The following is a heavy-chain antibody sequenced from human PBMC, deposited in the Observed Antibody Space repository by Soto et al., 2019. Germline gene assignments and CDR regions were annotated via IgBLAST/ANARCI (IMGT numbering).Heavy chain of an antibody. CDR2: ISGSGGST. D-gene: IGHD3-10*01. Sequence: GGSLRLSCAASGFTFSSYAMSWVRQAPGKGLEWVSAISGSGGSTYYADSVKGRFTISRDNSKNTLYLQMNSLRAEDTAVYYCGLLYGSFYYGMDVWGQGTTVTVSS. J-gene: IGHJ6*02. V-gene: IGHV3-23*01. CDR3: GLLYGSFYYGMDV. CDR1: GFTFSSYA.